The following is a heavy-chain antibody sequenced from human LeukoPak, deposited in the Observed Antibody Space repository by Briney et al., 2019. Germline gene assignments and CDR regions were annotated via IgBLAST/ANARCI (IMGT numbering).Heavy chain of an antibody. CDR3: ARRFNYYDSSGYYEGFYFDY. Sequence: SVKVSCRAPGGTFSSYTISWVRQAPGQGLEWMGRIIPILGIANYAQKFQGRVTITADKSTSTAYMELSSLRSEDTAVYYCARRFNYYDSSGYYEGFYFDYWGQGTLVTVSS. V-gene: IGHV1-69*02. CDR2: IIPILGIA. J-gene: IGHJ4*02. D-gene: IGHD3-22*01. CDR1: GGTFSSYT.